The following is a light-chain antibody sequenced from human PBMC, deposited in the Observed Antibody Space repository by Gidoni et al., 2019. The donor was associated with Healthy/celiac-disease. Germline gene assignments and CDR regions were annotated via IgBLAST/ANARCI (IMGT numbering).Light chain of an antibody. J-gene: IGKJ4*01. V-gene: IGKV1-33*01. CDR3: QQYDNLPSLT. CDR2: DAS. Sequence: DIQMTPSPSSLSASVGDRVTITCQSSQDISNYLNWYQQKPGKAPKLLIYDASNLETGVPSRFSGSGSGTDFTFTISSLQAEDIATYYCQQYDNLPSLTFGGXTKVEIK. CDR1: QDISNY.